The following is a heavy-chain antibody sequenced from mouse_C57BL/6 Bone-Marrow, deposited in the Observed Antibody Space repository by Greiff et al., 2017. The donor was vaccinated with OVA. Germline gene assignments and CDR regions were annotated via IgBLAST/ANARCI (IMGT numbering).Heavy chain of an antibody. Sequence: EVKLMESGGGLVKPGGSLKLSCAASGFTFSSYAMSWVRQTPEKRLEWVATISDGGSYTYYPDNVKGRFTISRDNAKNTLFLHMTSLRAEDTAMYYGARREFAYWGQGTLVTVSA. CDR1: GFTFSSYA. CDR2: ISDGGSYT. V-gene: IGHV5-4*03. CDR3: ARREFAY. J-gene: IGHJ3*01.